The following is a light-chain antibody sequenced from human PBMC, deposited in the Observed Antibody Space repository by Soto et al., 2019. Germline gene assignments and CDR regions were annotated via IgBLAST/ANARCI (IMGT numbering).Light chain of an antibody. Sequence: QSVLTQSPSVSEAPRQRVTSSCSGSSSNIGNNAVNWYQQLPGKAPKLLIYYDDLLPAGVSDRFSGSKSGSSASLAISGLQSEDEADYYCAAWDDSLNSVVFGGGTKLTVL. CDR3: AAWDDSLNSVV. J-gene: IGLJ2*01. CDR2: YDD. CDR1: SSNIGNNA. V-gene: IGLV1-36*01.